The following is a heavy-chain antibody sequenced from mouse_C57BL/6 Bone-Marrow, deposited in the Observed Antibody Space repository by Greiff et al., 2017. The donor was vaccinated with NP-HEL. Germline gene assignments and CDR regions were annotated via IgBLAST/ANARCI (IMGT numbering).Heavy chain of an antibody. V-gene: IGHV1-39*01. D-gene: IGHD2-5*01. CDR3: AARDSNSWYFDV. J-gene: IGHJ1*03. Sequence: VHVKQSGPELVKPGASVKISCKASGYSFTDYNMNWVKQSNGKSLEWIGVINPNYGTTSYNQKFKGKATLTVDQSSSPAYMQLNSLTSEDSAVYYCAARDSNSWYFDVWGTGTTVTVSS. CDR1: GYSFTDYN. CDR2: INPNYGTT.